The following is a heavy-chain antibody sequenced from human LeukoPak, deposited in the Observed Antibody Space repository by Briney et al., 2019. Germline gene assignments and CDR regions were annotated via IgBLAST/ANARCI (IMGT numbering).Heavy chain of an antibody. J-gene: IGHJ4*02. V-gene: IGHV1-69*04. CDR2: IIPIFGIA. CDR3: ARELMDTAMVTGFGY. CDR1: GGTFSNYA. Sequence: SVKVSCKASGGTFSNYAISWVRQAPGQGLEWVGRIIPIFGIANYAQKFQGRVTITADKSTSTAYMELSSLRSEDTAVYYCARELMDTAMVTGFGYWGQGTLVTVSS. D-gene: IGHD5-18*01.